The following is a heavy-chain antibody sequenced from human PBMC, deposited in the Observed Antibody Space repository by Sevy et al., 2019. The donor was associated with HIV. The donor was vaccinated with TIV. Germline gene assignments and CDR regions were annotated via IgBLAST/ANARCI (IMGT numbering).Heavy chain of an antibody. J-gene: IGHJ6*02. Sequence: GGSLRLSCAASGFTFSSYSMNWVRQAPGKGLEWASSISSSSSYIYYADSVKGRFTISRDNAKNSLYLQMNSLRAEDTAVYYCARRNVDTAMNYYYYGMDVWGQGTTVTVSS. CDR2: ISSSSSYI. CDR1: GFTFSSYS. CDR3: ARRNVDTAMNYYYYGMDV. D-gene: IGHD5-18*01. V-gene: IGHV3-21*01.